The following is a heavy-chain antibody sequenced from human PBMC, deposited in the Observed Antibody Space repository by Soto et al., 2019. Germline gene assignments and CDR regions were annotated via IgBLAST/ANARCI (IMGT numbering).Heavy chain of an antibody. V-gene: IGHV3-30*18. Sequence: GGSLRLSCAASGFTFSSYGMHWVRQAPGKGLEWVAVISYDGSNKYYADSVKGRFTISRDNPKNTLYLQMNSLRAEDTAVYYCAKDSVERWLQPNWFDPWGQGTLVTVSS. CDR1: GFTFSSYG. J-gene: IGHJ5*02. CDR2: ISYDGSNK. D-gene: IGHD5-12*01. CDR3: AKDSVERWLQPNWFDP.